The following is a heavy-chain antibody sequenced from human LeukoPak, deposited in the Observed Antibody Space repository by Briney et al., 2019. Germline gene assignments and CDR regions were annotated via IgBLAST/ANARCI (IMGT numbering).Heavy chain of an antibody. CDR2: INPNSGNT. CDR3: ARGTKSDYYDNSARGTFDY. D-gene: IGHD3-22*01. J-gene: IGHJ4*02. CDR1: GSTFTNHD. Sequence: GASVKVSCTASGSTFTNHDINWVRQATGQGLEWMGWINPNSGNTGYAQKFQGRVTMTRNTSISTAYMELSSLRSEDTAVYYCARGTKSDYYDNSARGTFDYWGQGTLVTVSS. V-gene: IGHV1-8*01.